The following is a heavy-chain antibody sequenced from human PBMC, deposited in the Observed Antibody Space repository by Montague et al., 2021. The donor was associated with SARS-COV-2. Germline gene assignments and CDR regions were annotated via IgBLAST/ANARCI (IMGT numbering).Heavy chain of an antibody. CDR1: GGSVNSTNW. Sequence: SETLSLTCTVSGGSVNSTNWWSWVRQPPGKGLEWIAEVYRTGGTIFNPSFGSRVTLSVDRSKNLFSLNLNSVTVADTAVYYCARTGAYDHFDYWGQGTLVIVSS. V-gene: IGHV4-4*02. J-gene: IGHJ4*02. D-gene: IGHD5-12*01. CDR3: ARTGAYDHFDY. CDR2: VYRTGGT.